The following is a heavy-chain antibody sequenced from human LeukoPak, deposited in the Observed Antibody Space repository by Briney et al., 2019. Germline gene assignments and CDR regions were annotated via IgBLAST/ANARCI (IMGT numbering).Heavy chain of an antibody. CDR3: ARGKLGYYYYHMDA. Sequence: SVKVSCKASGGTFSSHAISWVRQAPGQGLEWMGGIIPIFGTANYAQKFQGRVTITTDESTSTAYMELSSLRSEDTAVYYCARGKLGYYYYHMDAWGKGTTVTVSS. CDR1: GGTFSSHA. J-gene: IGHJ6*03. CDR2: IIPIFGTA. V-gene: IGHV1-69*05. D-gene: IGHD3-3*02.